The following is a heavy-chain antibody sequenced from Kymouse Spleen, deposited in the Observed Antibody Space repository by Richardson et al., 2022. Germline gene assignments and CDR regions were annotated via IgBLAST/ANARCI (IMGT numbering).Heavy chain of an antibody. CDR1: GFTFDDYA. V-gene: IGHV3-9*01. D-gene: IGHD6-6*01. Sequence: EVQLVESGGGLVQPGRSLRLSCAASGFTFDDYAMHWVRQAPGKGLEWVSGISWNSGSIGYADSVKGRFTISRDNAKNSLYLQMNSLRAEDTALYYCAKDMAARHYFDYWGQGTLVTVSS. CDR2: ISWNSGSI. CDR3: AKDMAARHYFDY. J-gene: IGHJ4*02.